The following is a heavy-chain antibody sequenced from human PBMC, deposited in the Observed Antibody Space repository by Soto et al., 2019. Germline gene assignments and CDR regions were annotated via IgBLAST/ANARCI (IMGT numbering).Heavy chain of an antibody. J-gene: IGHJ3*02. CDR3: ARGRRFPGAFDI. CDR2: IWYDGSNK. V-gene: IGHV3-33*01. CDR1: GFTFSSYG. Sequence: TGGSLRLSCAASGFTFSSYGMHWVRQAPGKGLEWVAVIWYDGSNKYYADSVKGRFTISRDNSKNTLYLQMNSLRAEDTAVYYCARGRRFPGAFDIWGQGTMVTVSS.